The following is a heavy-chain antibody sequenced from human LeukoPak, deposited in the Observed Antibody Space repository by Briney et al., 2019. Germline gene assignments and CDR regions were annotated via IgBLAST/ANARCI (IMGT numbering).Heavy chain of an antibody. Sequence: PGGSLRLSCAASGFTFSSYWMHWVRHAPGKGLVWVSRINSDGSSTSYADSVKGRFTISRDNAKNTLYLQMNSLRAEDTAVYYCARGISGYADFDYWGQGTLVTVSS. CDR3: ARGISGYADFDY. CDR2: INSDGSST. V-gene: IGHV3-74*01. CDR1: GFTFSSYW. D-gene: IGHD3-22*01. J-gene: IGHJ4*02.